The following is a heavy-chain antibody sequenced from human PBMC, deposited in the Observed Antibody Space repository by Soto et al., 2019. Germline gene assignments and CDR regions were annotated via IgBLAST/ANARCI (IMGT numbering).Heavy chain of an antibody. Sequence: XXSLRLSCAASRFTFSSYSMNWVRQAPGKGLEWVXYISSXSSTIYYADSXXGRFTISXXNAKNSLYMQMNSMRAEDTAVYYCARDYPPIDYWGQGTLVTVSS. J-gene: IGHJ4*02. CDR1: RFTFSSYS. CDR2: ISSXSSTI. CDR3: ARDYPPIDY. V-gene: IGHV3-48*01.